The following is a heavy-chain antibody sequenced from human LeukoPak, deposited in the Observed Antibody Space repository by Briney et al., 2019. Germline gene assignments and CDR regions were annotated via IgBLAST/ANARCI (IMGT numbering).Heavy chain of an antibody. Sequence: SETLSLTCAVYGGSFSGYYWSWIRQPPGKGLEWIGEINHSGSTNYNPSLKSRVTISVDTSKNQFSLKLNSVTVADTAVYYCARHWSSNYYMDVWGKGTTVTVSS. CDR1: GGSFSGYY. D-gene: IGHD4-11*01. CDR2: INHSGST. CDR3: ARHWSSNYYMDV. J-gene: IGHJ6*03. V-gene: IGHV4-34*01.